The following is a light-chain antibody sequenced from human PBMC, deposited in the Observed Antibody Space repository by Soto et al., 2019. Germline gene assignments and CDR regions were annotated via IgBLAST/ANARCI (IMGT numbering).Light chain of an antibody. J-gene: IGLJ2*01. V-gene: IGLV7-43*01. Sequence: QAVVTQEPSLTVSPGGTVTLTCAYSTGAVTSGYYPNWFQQEPGQAPRGLIYSTSNKHSWTPARFSGSLLGGKAALTLSGVQTEDEAEYCCLLHYGGYVVFGGGTKFTVL. CDR2: STS. CDR1: TGAVTSGYY. CDR3: LLHYGGYVV.